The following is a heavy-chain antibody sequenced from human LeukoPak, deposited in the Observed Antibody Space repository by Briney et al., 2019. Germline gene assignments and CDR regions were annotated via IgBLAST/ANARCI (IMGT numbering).Heavy chain of an antibody. J-gene: IGHJ4*02. CDR2: IYYSGST. CDR1: GGSISSYY. D-gene: IGHD3-10*01. CDR3: ARLLITMVRGVIIHTLDY. Sequence: PSETLSLTCTVSGGSISSYYWRWLREPPGKGLEWIGYIYYSGSTNYNPSLKSRVTISVDTSKNQFSLKLSSVTAADTAVYYCARLLITMVRGVIIHTLDYWGQGTLVTVSS. V-gene: IGHV4-59*01.